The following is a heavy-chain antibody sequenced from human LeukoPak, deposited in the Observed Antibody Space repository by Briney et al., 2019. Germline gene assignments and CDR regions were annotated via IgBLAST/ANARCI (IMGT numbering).Heavy chain of an antibody. CDR3: AKGRPVDY. CDR1: GLTFSSYS. V-gene: IGHV3-48*01. J-gene: IGHJ4*02. CDR2: ISSGSDTI. Sequence: GGSLRLSCAASGLTFSSYSMNWVRQAPGKGLEWVSYISSGSDTIYYADSVKGRFTISRDNAKNSLYLQMNSLRAEDTAVYYCAKGRPVDYWGQGTLVTVSS.